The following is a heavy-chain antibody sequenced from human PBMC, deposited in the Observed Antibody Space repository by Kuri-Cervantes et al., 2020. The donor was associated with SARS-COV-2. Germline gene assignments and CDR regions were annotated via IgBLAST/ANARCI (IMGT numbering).Heavy chain of an antibody. Sequence: ASVKVSCKASGYTFTDYYMHWVRQAPGQGLEWMGWINPNSGGTNYAQKFQGRVTMTRDTSISTAYMELSRLRSDDTAVYYCARGGTGIFTWFDPWGQGTLVTVSS. V-gene: IGHV1-2*02. CDR1: GYTFTDYY. CDR3: ARGGTGIFTWFDP. CDR2: INPNSGGT. J-gene: IGHJ5*02.